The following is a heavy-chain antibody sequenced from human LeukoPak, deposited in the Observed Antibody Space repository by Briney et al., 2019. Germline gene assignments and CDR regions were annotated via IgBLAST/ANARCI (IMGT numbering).Heavy chain of an antibody. CDR2: IYHIGST. J-gene: IGHJ4*02. CDR1: GGSISSSNW. CDR3: ARVRRDSSGYYYDY. V-gene: IGHV4-4*02. D-gene: IGHD3-22*01. Sequence: SGTLSLTCAVSGGSISSSNWWSWVRQPPGKGLEWIGFIYHIGSTNYNPSLTSRVTISVDTSNNQFSLKLNSVTAADTAVYYCARVRRDSSGYYYDYWGQGTLVTVSS.